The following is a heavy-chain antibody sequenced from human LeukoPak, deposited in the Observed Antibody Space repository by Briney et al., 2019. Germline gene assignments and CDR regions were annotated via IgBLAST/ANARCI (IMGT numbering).Heavy chain of an antibody. D-gene: IGHD1-1*01. CDR2: ISYDGSNK. V-gene: IGHV3-30-3*01. CDR3: ATSRYGDY. CDR1: GFTFSSYA. Sequence: GRSLRLSCAASGFTFSSYAMHWVRQAPGKGLEWVAVISYDGSNKYYADSVKGRFTISRDNAKNSLYLQMNSLRDEDTAVYYCATSRYGDYWGQGTLVTVSS. J-gene: IGHJ4*02.